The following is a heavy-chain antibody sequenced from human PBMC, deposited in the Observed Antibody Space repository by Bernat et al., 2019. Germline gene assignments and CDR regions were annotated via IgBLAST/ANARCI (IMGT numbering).Heavy chain of an antibody. V-gene: IGHV3-30-3*01. J-gene: IGHJ3*02. CDR2: ISYDGSNK. CDR1: GFTFSNYA. CDR3: ARDYMGRDYETAREGDAFDI. D-gene: IGHD3-22*01. Sequence: QVQLVESGGGVVQPGRSLRLSCAASGFTFSNYAMHWVRQAPGKGLEWVAVISYDGSNKYYADSVKGRFTISRDNSKNTLYLQMNSLRAEDTAVYYCARDYMGRDYETAREGDAFDIWGQGTMVTVSS.